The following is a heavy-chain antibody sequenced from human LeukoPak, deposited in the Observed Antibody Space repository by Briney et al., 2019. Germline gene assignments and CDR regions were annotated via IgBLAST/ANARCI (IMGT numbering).Heavy chain of an antibody. CDR3: AKDLGQFGVGATMDY. J-gene: IGHJ4*02. CDR1: GFTFSSYA. D-gene: IGHD1-26*01. Sequence: GGSLRLSCAASGFTFSSYAMHWVRQAPGKGLEWVAVISYDGSNKYYADSVKGRFTISRDNSKNTLYLQMNSLRAEDTAVYYCAKDLGQFGVGATMDYWGQGTLVTVSS. V-gene: IGHV3-30-3*01. CDR2: ISYDGSNK.